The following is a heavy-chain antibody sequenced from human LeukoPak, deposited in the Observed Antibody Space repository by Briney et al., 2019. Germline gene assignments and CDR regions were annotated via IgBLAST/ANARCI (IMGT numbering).Heavy chain of an antibody. CDR1: GYSFSNYW. CDR3: ARAPTSVSNPYYFDY. D-gene: IGHD4-11*01. V-gene: IGHV5-51*03. CDR2: IYPGDSDT. Sequence: PGESLKISCKASGYSFSNYWIGWVRQMPGKGLEWMVIIYPGDSDTRYSPSFQGQVTISADKSITTGYLQWSSLKASDTAMYYCARAPTSVSNPYYFDYWGQGALVSVSS. J-gene: IGHJ4*02.